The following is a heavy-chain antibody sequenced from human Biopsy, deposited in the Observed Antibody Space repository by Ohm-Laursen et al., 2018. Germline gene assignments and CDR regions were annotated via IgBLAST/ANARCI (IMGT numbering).Heavy chain of an antibody. Sequence: SVKVSCKASGGTFTRYAISWVRQAPGQGPEWMGGIIPIFETIDYAPKFQDRVTITADESTRTAYMELSSLKSEDTAVYYCARRYCSSTSCSPPFYSWFDPWGQGTLATVSS. J-gene: IGHJ5*02. D-gene: IGHD2-2*01. CDR2: IIPIFETI. V-gene: IGHV1-69*13. CDR3: ARRYCSSTSCSPPFYSWFDP. CDR1: GGTFTRYA.